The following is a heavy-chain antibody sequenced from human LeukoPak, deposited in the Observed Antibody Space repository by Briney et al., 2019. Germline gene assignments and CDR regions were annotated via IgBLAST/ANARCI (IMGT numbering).Heavy chain of an antibody. Sequence: SETLSLTCTVTGGSFSTYYWSWIRQPPGKGLKWIGRINPSGGTNYNPSLKSRVTMSTDTSSNEFSLNLRSVTAADTAVYYCAREYGDLDYWGRGTLVTVSS. CDR1: GGSFSTYY. CDR2: INPSGGT. V-gene: IGHV4-4*07. CDR3: AREYGDLDY. J-gene: IGHJ4*02. D-gene: IGHD4-17*01.